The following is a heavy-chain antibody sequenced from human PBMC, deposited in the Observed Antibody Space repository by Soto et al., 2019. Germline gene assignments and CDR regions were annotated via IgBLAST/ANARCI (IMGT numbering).Heavy chain of an antibody. Sequence: PGESLKISCAASEFTFSRHGMHWVRQAPGKGLQWVGVIWSDGSNERYADSVKGRFTISRDNSKNTLYLQMNSLTAGDTAVYHCAKGPHSASGYYYMDVWGKGTTVTVSS. V-gene: IGHV3-33*06. CDR1: EFTFSRHG. CDR2: IWSDGSNE. CDR3: AKGPHSASGYYYMDV. D-gene: IGHD3-10*01. J-gene: IGHJ6*03.